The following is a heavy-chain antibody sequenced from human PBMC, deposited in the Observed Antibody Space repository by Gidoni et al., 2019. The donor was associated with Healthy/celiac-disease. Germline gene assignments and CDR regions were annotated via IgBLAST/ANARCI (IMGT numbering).Heavy chain of an antibody. CDR1: GFTFSNAW. CDR3: TTGGDYSGYDPDAFDI. CDR2: IKSKTDGGTT. D-gene: IGHD5-12*01. V-gene: IGHV3-15*01. J-gene: IGHJ3*02. Sequence: EVQLVESGGGLVKPGGSLRLSCAASGFTFSNAWMSWVRQAPGKGLEWVGRIKSKTDGGTTDYAAPVKGRFTISRDDSKNTLYLQMNSLKTEDTAVYYCTTGGDYSGYDPDAFDIWGQGTMVTVSS.